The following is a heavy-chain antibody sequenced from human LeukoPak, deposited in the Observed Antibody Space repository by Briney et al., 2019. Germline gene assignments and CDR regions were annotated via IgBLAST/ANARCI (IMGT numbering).Heavy chain of an antibody. CDR3: ARDYCSSTSCLFDY. V-gene: IGHV1-2*06. Sequence: ASVTVSCKASGGTFSSYAISWVRQAPGQGLEWMGRINPNSGDTNYAQKFQGGVTMTRDTSISTAYMELSRLRSDDTAVYYCARDYCSSTSCLFDYWGQGTLVTVSS. D-gene: IGHD2-2*01. CDR1: GGTFSSYA. J-gene: IGHJ4*02. CDR2: INPNSGDT.